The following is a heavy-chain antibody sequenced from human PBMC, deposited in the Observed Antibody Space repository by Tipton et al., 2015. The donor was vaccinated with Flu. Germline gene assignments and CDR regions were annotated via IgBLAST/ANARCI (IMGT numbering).Heavy chain of an antibody. D-gene: IGHD6-13*01. CDR2: IKQDGNEI. J-gene: IGHJ3*01. CDR1: GFTLSNYW. CDR3: ARAIMAAAAF. V-gene: IGHV3-7*03. Sequence: SLRLSCAASGFTLSNYWMNWVRQGPGKGLEWVANIKQDGNEIYYVDSVKGRFTISRDNAKNSLYLQMNSLRAEDTAVYYCARAIMAAAAFWGQGTMVTVSS.